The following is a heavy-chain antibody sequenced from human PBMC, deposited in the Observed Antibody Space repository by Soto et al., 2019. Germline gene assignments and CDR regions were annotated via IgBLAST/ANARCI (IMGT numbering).Heavy chain of an antibody. J-gene: IGHJ4*02. V-gene: IGHV3-30-3*01. D-gene: IGHD2-15*01. Sequence: GGSLRLSCAASGFTFSSYAMHWVRQAPGKGLEWVAVISYDGSNKYYADSVKGRFTISRDNSKNTLYLQMNSLRTDDSAVYYCAKDTPVVMFLFDSWGRGTLVTVSS. CDR3: AKDTPVVMFLFDS. CDR2: ISYDGSNK. CDR1: GFTFSSYA.